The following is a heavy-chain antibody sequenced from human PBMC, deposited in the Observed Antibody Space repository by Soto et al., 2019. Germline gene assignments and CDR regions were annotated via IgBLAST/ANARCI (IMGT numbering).Heavy chain of an antibody. D-gene: IGHD6-13*01. CDR2: MNPNSGNT. V-gene: IGHV1-8*01. Sequence: ASVKVSCKASGYTFTSYDINWVRQATGQGLEWMGWMNPNSGNTGYAQKFQGRVTMTRNTSISTAYMELSSLRSEDTAVYYCASSGLELHSSSWYVMDVWGQGTTVTLSS. CDR3: ASSGLELHSSSWYVMDV. J-gene: IGHJ6*02. CDR1: GYTFTSYD.